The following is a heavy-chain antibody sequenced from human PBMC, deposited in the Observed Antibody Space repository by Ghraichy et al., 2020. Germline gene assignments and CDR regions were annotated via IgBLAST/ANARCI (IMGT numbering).Heavy chain of an antibody. CDR2: ILHSGIT. V-gene: IGHV4-59*08. Sequence: SETLSLTCNVSGASITNFYWTWIRQPPGKGLEWIGYILHSGITDYNPSLKSRLTMSVHTSKKQFSLSLRSVTASDTAVYYCARLGSGSFNYYYYYMDVWGKGTTVTVSS. D-gene: IGHD1-26*01. CDR1: GASITNFY. CDR3: ARLGSGSFNYYYYYMDV. J-gene: IGHJ6*03.